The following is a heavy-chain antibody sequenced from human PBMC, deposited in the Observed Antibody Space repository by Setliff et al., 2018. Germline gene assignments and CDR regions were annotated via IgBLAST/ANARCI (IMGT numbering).Heavy chain of an antibody. CDR1: GYSISSGYY. D-gene: IGHD3-3*01. V-gene: IGHV4-38-2*02. Sequence: SETLSLTCAVSGYSISSGYYWGWIRQPPGKGLEWIGSIYHSGSTYYNPSLKTRVTISVDTSKNQFSLKLVSVTAADTAVYYCARESDDFWSGYYFDSWGQGTLVTVS. CDR2: IYHSGST. J-gene: IGHJ4*02. CDR3: ARESDDFWSGYYFDS.